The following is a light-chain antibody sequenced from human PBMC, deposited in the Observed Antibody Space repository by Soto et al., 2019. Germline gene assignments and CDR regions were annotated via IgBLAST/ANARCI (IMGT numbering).Light chain of an antibody. CDR1: QNVAGNY. CDR2: AAS. Sequence: EVVLTQSPGTLSLSPGERVTLSCRASQNVAGNYLAWYQQKPGQAPRLLIFAASDRATGIPDRFTGGGSGADLSLTISRLEPEDFAVYYCQQYGFSLTFGGGTKVDIK. CDR3: QQYGFSLT. V-gene: IGKV3-20*01. J-gene: IGKJ4*01.